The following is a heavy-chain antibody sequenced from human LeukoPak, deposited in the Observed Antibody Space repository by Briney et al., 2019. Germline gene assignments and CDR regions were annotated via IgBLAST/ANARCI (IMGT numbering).Heavy chain of an antibody. Sequence: PSETLSLTCAVYGGSFSGYYWSWIRQPPGKGLEWIGEINHSGSTNYNPSLKSRVTISVDTSMNQFSLKLSSVTAADTAVYYCARRVVRGPRGGYFDYWGQGTLVTVSS. CDR2: INHSGST. CDR1: GGSFSGYY. J-gene: IGHJ4*02. CDR3: ARRVVRGPRGGYFDY. D-gene: IGHD3-10*01. V-gene: IGHV4-34*01.